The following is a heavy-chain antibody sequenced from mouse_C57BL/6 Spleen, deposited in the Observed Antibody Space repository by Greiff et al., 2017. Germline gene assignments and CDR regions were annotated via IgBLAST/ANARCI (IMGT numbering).Heavy chain of an antibody. CDR2: IRNKANGYTT. Sequence: EVMLVESGGGLVQPGGSLSLSCAASGFTFTDYYMSWVRQPPGKALEWLGFIRNKANGYTTEYSASVKGRFTISRDNSQSILYLQMNALRAEDSATYYCARYWDWQFDYWGQGTTLTVSS. CDR1: GFTFTDYY. V-gene: IGHV7-3*01. J-gene: IGHJ2*01. D-gene: IGHD4-1*01. CDR3: ARYWDWQFDY.